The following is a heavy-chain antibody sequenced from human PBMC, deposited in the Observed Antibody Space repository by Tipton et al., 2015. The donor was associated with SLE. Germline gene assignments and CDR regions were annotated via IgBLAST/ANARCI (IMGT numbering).Heavy chain of an antibody. CDR2: IYYSGST. J-gene: IGHJ3*02. CDR3: ARQLRGYRRSGAFDI. D-gene: IGHD5-12*01. Sequence: GLVKPSQTLTLTCTVSGGSITSKNYFWSWIRQPPGKGLEWIGYIYYSGSTNYNPSLKSRVTISVDTSKNQFSLKLSSVTAADTAVYYCARQLRGYRRSGAFDIWGQGTMVTVSS. CDR1: GGSITSKNYF. V-gene: IGHV4-61*01.